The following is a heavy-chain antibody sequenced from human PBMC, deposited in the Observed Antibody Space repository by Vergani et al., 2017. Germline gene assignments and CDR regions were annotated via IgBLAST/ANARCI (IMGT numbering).Heavy chain of an antibody. D-gene: IGHD2-8*01. CDR1: GFTLSSHA. CDR2: IWYDGSKE. J-gene: IGHJ6*03. CDR3: ARSGYCAHGVCYMTYYYYMDV. V-gene: IGHV3-33*01. Sequence: VPLEASGGGVVQPGRSLRLSCAGSGFTLSSHAMHWVRQAPGKGLEWVAFIWYDGSKEYYADSVKGRFTISRDNSKNTLYLQMNNLRAADTAVYYCARSGYCAHGVCYMTYYYYMDVWGKGTAVTVSS.